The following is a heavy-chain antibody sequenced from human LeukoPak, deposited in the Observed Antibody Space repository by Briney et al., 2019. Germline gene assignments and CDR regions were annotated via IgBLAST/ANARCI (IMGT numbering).Heavy chain of an antibody. CDR2: ISYDGSNE. CDR3: AKDGPRIVGATRPAGFDP. D-gene: IGHD1-26*01. V-gene: IGHV3-30*18. J-gene: IGHJ5*02. CDR1: GFTFSSYS. Sequence: GGSLRLSCAASGFTFSSYSMNWVRQAPGKGLEWVAIISYDGSNEYYADSVKGRFTISRDNSKNTLYLQMNSLRPEDTAVYYCAKDGPRIVGATRPAGFDPWGQETLVTVSS.